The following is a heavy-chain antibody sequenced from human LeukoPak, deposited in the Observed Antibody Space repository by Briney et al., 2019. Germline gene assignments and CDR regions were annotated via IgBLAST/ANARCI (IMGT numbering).Heavy chain of an antibody. D-gene: IGHD2-8*01. CDR3: AREYFRAFDI. V-gene: IGHV4-39*07. CDR1: GGSISSSSYY. J-gene: IGHJ3*02. CDR2: IYYSGST. Sequence: SETLSLTCSVSGGSISSSSYYWGWIRQPPGKGLEWIGSIYYSGSTYYNPSLKSRVTISVDTSKNQFSLKLSSVTAADTAVYYCAREYFRAFDIWGQGTMVTVSS.